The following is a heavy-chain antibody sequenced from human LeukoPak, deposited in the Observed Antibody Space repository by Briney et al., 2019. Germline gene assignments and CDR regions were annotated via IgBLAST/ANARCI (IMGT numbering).Heavy chain of an antibody. CDR3: ARDRSSGFDY. CDR1: GGSFSGYY. J-gene: IGHJ4*02. D-gene: IGHD6-19*01. CDR2: INHSGST. Sequence: SETLSLTCAVYGGSFSGYYWSWIRQPPGKGREWIGEINHSGSTNYNPSLKSRVTISVDTSKNQFSLKLSSVTAADTAVYYCARDRSSGFDYWGQGTLVTVSS. V-gene: IGHV4-34*01.